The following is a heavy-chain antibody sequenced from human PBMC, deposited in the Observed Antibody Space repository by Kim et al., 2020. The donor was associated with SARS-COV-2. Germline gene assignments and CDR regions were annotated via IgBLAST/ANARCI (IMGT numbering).Heavy chain of an antibody. CDR1: GFTFSSYW. J-gene: IGHJ6*02. Sequence: GGSLRLSCAASGFTFSSYWMHWVRQAPGKGLVWVSRINSDGSSTSYADSVKGRFTISRDNAKNTLYLQMNSLRAEDTAVYYCARDARAYDFWSGGYYYYGMDVWGQGTTVTVSS. D-gene: IGHD3-3*01. CDR2: INSDGSST. V-gene: IGHV3-74*01. CDR3: ARDARAYDFWSGGYYYYGMDV.